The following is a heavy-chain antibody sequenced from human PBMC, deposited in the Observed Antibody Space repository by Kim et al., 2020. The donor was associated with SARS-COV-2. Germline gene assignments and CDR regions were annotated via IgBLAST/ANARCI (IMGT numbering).Heavy chain of an antibody. CDR2: IYYSGST. Sequence: SETLSLTCTVSGGSISSSSYYWGWIRQPPGKGLEWIGSIYYSGSTYYNPSLKSRVTISVDTSKNQFSLKLSSVTAADTAVYYCARLGIAAAGTGVYYFDYWGQGTLVTVSS. CDR1: GGSISSSSYY. V-gene: IGHV4-39*01. CDR3: ARLGIAAAGTGVYYFDY. D-gene: IGHD6-13*01. J-gene: IGHJ4*02.